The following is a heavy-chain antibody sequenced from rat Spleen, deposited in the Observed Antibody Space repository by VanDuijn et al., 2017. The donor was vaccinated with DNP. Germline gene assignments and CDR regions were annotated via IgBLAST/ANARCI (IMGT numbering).Heavy chain of an antibody. J-gene: IGHJ2*01. CDR1: GLSLTNYA. D-gene: IGHD1-11*01. CDR3: AGTKYGFSDLDY. CDR2: IWSNGGT. Sequence: QVQLKQSGPGLLQPSQTLSLSCTVSGLSLTNYAISWIRQPPGKGLEWMGVIWSNGGTHYNSTIKSRLSINRETSKSQVCLEMNRLQTEDTAMYFWAGTKYGFSDLDYWGQGVMVTVSS. V-gene: IGHV2-47*01.